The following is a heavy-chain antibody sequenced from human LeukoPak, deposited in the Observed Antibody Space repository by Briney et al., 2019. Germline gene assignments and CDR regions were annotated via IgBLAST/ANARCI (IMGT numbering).Heavy chain of an antibody. D-gene: IGHD3-10*01. V-gene: IGHV3-23*01. CDR1: GFTFSNYA. CDR3: TKDSHASYSSVSYPVDY. J-gene: IGHJ4*02. Sequence: GVSLRLSCATSGFTFSNYAMSWVRQAPGKGLEWVSAISGRGTNTHYSDSVKGRFTLSRDNSKNTVYLQMSSLRAEDTAVYYCTKDSHASYSSVSYPVDYWGQGTLVTVSS. CDR2: ISGRGTNT.